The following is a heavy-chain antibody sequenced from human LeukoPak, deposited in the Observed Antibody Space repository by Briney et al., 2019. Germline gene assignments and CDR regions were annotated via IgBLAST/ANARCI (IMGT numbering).Heavy chain of an antibody. Sequence: SETLSLTCTVSGGSISSYYWSWIRQPPGKGLEWIGYIYYSGSTNYNPSLKSRVTISVDTSKNQFSLKLSSVTAADTAVYYCARDLVGGFGWYFDLWGRGTLVTVSS. CDR3: ARDLVGGFGWYFDL. J-gene: IGHJ2*01. V-gene: IGHV4-59*01. D-gene: IGHD6-6*01. CDR1: GGSISSYY. CDR2: IYYSGST.